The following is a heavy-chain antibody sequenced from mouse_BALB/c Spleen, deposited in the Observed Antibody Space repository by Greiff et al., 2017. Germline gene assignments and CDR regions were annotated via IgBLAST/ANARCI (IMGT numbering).Heavy chain of an antibody. CDR2: IWAGGST. J-gene: IGHJ1*01. CDR1: GFSLTSYG. V-gene: IGHV2-9*02. Sequence: VKVVESGPGLVAPSQSLSITCTVSGFSLTSYGVHWVRQPPGKGLEWLGVIWAGGSTNYNSALMSRLSISKDNSKSQVFLKMNSLQTDDTAMYYCARASTATWYFDVWGAGTTVTVSS. CDR3: ARASTATWYFDV. D-gene: IGHD1-2*01.